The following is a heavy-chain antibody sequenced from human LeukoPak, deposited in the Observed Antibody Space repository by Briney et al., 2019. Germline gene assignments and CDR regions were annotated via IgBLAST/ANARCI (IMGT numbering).Heavy chain of an antibody. CDR2: IIPIFGIA. V-gene: IGHV1-69*04. CDR1: GGTFSSYA. CDR3: ARDDCSSTSCYLNWYFDL. D-gene: IGHD2-2*01. J-gene: IGHJ2*01. Sequence: SVKVSCKASGGTFSSYAISWVRQAPGQGLEWMGRIIPIFGIANYAQKFQGRVTITADKSTSTAYMELSSLRSEDTAVYYCARDDCSSTSCYLNWYFDLWGRGTLVTVS.